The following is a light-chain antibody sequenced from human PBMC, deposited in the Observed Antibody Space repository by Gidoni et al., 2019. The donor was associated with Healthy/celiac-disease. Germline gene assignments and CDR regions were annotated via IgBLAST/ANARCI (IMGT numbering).Light chain of an antibody. Sequence: EIVMTQSPATLYVSPGERATLSCRASQSVSSNLAWYQQKPGQAPRLLIYGASTRATGIPARFSGSGSGTEFTLTISSLQFEDLAVYYCQQYNNLLTFGGGTKVEIK. CDR1: QSVSSN. CDR3: QQYNNLLT. V-gene: IGKV3-15*01. CDR2: GAS. J-gene: IGKJ4*01.